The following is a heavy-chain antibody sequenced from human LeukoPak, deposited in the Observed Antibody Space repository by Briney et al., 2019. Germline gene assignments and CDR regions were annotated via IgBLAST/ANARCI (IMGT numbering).Heavy chain of an antibody. J-gene: IGHJ3*02. CDR1: GFTFSSYA. CDR3: ARGAGYYPTNAFDI. D-gene: IGHD3-22*01. Sequence: GGSLRLSCAASGFTFSSYAMTWVRQAPGKGLEWVSGISSSSYIYYADSVKGRFTISRDNAKNSLYLQMNSLRAEDTAVYYCARGAGYYPTNAFDIWGQGTMVTVSS. V-gene: IGHV3-21*01. CDR2: ISSSSYI.